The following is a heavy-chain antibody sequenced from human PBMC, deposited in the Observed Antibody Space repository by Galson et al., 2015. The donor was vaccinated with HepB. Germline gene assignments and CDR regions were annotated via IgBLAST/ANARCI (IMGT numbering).Heavy chain of an antibody. CDR3: ARQYDITDYDN. Sequence: SLRLSCAASGFTFSSYAMTWVRQAPGKGLEWVSTISSSAGYTYYADSVKGRFTISRDNSKSTLYLQINTLRAEDTAVYYCARQYDITDYDNWGQGTLVTVSS. J-gene: IGHJ4*02. CDR1: GFTFSSYA. V-gene: IGHV3-23*01. D-gene: IGHD3-22*01. CDR2: ISSSAGYT.